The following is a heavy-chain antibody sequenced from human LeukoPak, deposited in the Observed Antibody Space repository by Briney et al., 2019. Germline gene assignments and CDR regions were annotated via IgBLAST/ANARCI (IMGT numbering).Heavy chain of an antibody. V-gene: IGHV4-34*01. CDR2: INHSGST. J-gene: IGHJ6*03. Sequence: SETLSLTCTVSGGSISSYYWSWIRQPPGKGLEWIGEINHSGSTNYNPSLKSRVTISVVTSNNQFSLKLSSVTAAYTAVYDCARGVLYYDILTGYLDYSMDVWGKGTTVTISS. CDR3: ARGVLYYDILTGYLDYSMDV. CDR1: GGSISSYY. D-gene: IGHD3-9*01.